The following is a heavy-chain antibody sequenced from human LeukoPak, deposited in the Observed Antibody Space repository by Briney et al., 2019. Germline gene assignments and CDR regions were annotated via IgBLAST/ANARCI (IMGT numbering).Heavy chain of an antibody. CDR1: GFTFSDFY. J-gene: IGHJ3*02. CDR2: VYTGGST. Sequence: PGGSLRLSCAASGFTFSDFYMSWVRQAPGKGLEWVSVVYTGGSTYYADSVKGRFTISRDNSKNIVYLQMNSLRAEDTAVYYCAKDLTHYYDSSGLPDGAFDIWGQGTMVTVSS. D-gene: IGHD3-22*01. CDR3: AKDLTHYYDSSGLPDGAFDI. V-gene: IGHV3-53*01.